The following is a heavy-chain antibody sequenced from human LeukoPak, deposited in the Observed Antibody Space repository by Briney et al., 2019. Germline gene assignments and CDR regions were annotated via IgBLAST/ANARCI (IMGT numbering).Heavy chain of an antibody. J-gene: IGHJ4*02. CDR3: AKDAKRVTMIVVVARPRFFDY. CDR2: ISGSGGRT. V-gene: IGHV3-23*01. D-gene: IGHD3-22*01. CDR1: GFTFSNSA. Sequence: GGSLRLSCAASGFTFSNSAMTWVRQAPGKGLEWVSAISGSGGRTYHTDSVKGRFTISRDNSKNTLYLQMSSLRAEDTAIYYCAKDAKRVTMIVVVARPRFFDYWGQGTLVTVSS.